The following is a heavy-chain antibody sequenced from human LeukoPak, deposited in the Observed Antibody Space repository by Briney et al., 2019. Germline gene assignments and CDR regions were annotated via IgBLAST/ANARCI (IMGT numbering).Heavy chain of an antibody. CDR1: GGSFSGYY. J-gene: IGHJ4*02. D-gene: IGHD2-15*01. CDR2: INHSGST. CDR3: AIEGYRVQYCRGGSCYSRPFGY. V-gene: IGHV4-34*01. Sequence: PSETLSPTCAVYGGSFSGYYWSWIRQPPGKGLEWIGEINHSGSTNYNPSLKSRVTLSVDTSKNPFSLKLRSVTAADAAVYYCAIEGYRVQYCRGGSCYSRPFGYWGQGTLVTVSS.